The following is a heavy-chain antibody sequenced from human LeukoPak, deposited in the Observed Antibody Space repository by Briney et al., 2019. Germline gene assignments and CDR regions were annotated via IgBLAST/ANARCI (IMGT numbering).Heavy chain of an antibody. Sequence: GGSLRLSCAASGFTFSNYDLSWVRQAPGKGLEWVSSISGSGGSTYYADSVKGRFTISRDDSKNTLYLQMNSLRAEDTAVYYCARVGYDSSGGWGQGTLVTVSS. CDR2: ISGSGGST. CDR3: ARVGYDSSGG. J-gene: IGHJ4*02. V-gene: IGHV3-23*01. D-gene: IGHD3-22*01. CDR1: GFTFSNYD.